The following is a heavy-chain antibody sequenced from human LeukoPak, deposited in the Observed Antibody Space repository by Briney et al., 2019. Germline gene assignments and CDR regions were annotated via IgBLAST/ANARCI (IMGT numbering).Heavy chain of an antibody. V-gene: IGHV4-34*01. Sequence: SETLSLTCTVSGGSISGYYWSWIRQPPGKGLEWIGEINHSGSTNYNPSLKSRVTISVDTSKNQFSLKLSSVTAADTAVYYCARGHTSDYWGQGTLVTVSS. CDR2: INHSGST. J-gene: IGHJ4*02. CDR1: GGSISGYY. CDR3: ARGHTSDY.